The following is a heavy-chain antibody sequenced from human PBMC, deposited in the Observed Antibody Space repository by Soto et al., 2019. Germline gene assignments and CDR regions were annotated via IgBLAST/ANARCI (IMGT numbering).Heavy chain of an antibody. J-gene: IGHJ1*01. D-gene: IGHD2-15*01. CDR3: ARDPIYCSGGSCYSVAQH. V-gene: IGHV3-21*01. CDR1: GFTFSSSS. Sequence: GGSLRLSCAASGFTFSSSSTNWVRQAPGKGLEWVLSISSSSSYIYYADSVKGRFTISRDNAKNSLYLQMNSLRAEDTAVYYCARDPIYCSGGSCYSVAQHWGQGTLVTVSS. CDR2: ISSSSSYI.